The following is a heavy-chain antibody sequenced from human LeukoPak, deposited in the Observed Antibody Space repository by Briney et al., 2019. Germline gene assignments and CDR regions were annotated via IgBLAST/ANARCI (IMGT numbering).Heavy chain of an antibody. Sequence: SETLSPTCTVSGGSISSYYWSWIRQPPGKGLEWIGYIYYSGSTNYNPSLKSRVTISVDTSKNQFSLKLSSVTAADTAVYYCARTSRRRSGSTPTRFYGMDVWGQGTTVTVSS. CDR2: IYYSGST. V-gene: IGHV4-59*01. J-gene: IGHJ6*02. CDR3: ARTSRRRSGSTPTRFYGMDV. CDR1: GGSISSYY. D-gene: IGHD3-10*01.